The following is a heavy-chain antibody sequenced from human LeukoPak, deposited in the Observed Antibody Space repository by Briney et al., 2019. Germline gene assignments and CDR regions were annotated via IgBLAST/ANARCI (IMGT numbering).Heavy chain of an antibody. CDR1: GYTFTGYY. CDR2: INPNSGGT. V-gene: IGHV1-2*06. CDR3: ARDHYYDIVTGYYSVDHYYGMDV. J-gene: IGHJ6*02. Sequence: GASVKVSCKASGYTFTGYYMHWVRQAPGQGLEWMGRINPNSGGTNYAQKFQGRVTMTRDTSTSTVYMELSSLRSEDTAVYYCARDHYYDIVTGYYSVDHYYGMDVWGQGTTVTVSS. D-gene: IGHD3-9*01.